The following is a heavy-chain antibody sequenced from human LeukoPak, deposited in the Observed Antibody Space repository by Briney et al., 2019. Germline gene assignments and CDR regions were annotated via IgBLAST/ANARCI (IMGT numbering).Heavy chain of an antibody. CDR1: GSSFTSYW. D-gene: IGHD3-10*01. J-gene: IGHJ4*02. CDR2: IYPGDSET. CDR3: AKWGVRGTVSPVMKYFDY. V-gene: IGHV5-51*01. Sequence: GESLKISCKGSGSSFTSYWIAWGRQLPGKGLEWMGVIYPGDSETRYSPSFQGKVTISADKSITTAYLQWNSLQASDTAIYYCAKWGVRGTVSPVMKYFDYWGQGTLVTVSS.